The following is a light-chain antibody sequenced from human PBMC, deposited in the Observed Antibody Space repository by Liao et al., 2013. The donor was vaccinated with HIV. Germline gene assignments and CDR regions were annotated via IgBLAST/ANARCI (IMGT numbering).Light chain of an antibody. CDR2: QDT. CDR1: KLGDKY. CDR3: QAWDIRTGV. J-gene: IGLJ3*02. Sequence: SYELTQAPSVSVSPGQTASITCSGDKLGDKYACWYQQKPGQSPVLVIYQDTMRPSGIPERFSGSKSGNTATLTISGTQAMDEADYYCQAWDIRTGVFGGGTKLTVL. V-gene: IGLV3-1*01.